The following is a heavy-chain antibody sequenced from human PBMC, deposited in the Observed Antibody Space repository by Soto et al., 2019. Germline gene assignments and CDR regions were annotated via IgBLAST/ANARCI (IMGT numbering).Heavy chain of an antibody. CDR3: AKDLSGYDLGSCDY. J-gene: IGHJ4*02. D-gene: IGHD5-12*01. V-gene: IGHV3-33*06. CDR2: IWYDGSNK. CDR1: GFTFSSYG. Sequence: GGSLRLSCAASGFTFSSYGMHWVRQAPGKGLEWVAVIWYDGSNKYYADSVKGRFTISRDSSKNALYLQMNSLRAEDTAVYYCAKDLSGYDLGSCDYWGQGTLVTVSS.